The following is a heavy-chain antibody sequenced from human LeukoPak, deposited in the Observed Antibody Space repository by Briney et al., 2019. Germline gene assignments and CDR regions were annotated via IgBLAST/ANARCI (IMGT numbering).Heavy chain of an antibody. Sequence: SETLSLTCTVSGYSISSGYYWGWIRQPPGKGLEWIGSIYHSGSTYYNPSLKSRVTISVDKSKNQFSLKLSSVTAADTAVYYCAGIDYGGYDYWGQGTLVTVSS. CDR3: AGIDYGGYDY. V-gene: IGHV4-38-2*02. CDR2: IYHSGST. D-gene: IGHD4-23*01. CDR1: GYSISSGYY. J-gene: IGHJ4*02.